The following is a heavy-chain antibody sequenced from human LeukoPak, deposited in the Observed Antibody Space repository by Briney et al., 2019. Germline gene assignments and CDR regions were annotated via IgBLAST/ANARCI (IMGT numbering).Heavy chain of an antibody. CDR2: IYLRDFHI. D-gene: IGHD3-9*01. CDR3: TGTQDGNFHWDS. J-gene: IGHJ4*02. V-gene: IGHV5-51*01. Sequence: GESLKISCKASEYIFSTQWIGWVRQMPGKGLEWMGIIYLRDFHIKYSPSFQGQVTISADRSINSAHLQWSSLKASDSAIYFCTGTQDGNFHWDSWGQGTLVTVSS. CDR1: EYIFSTQW.